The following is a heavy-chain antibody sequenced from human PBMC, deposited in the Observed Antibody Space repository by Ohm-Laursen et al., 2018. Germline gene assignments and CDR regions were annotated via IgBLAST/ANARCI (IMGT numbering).Heavy chain of an antibody. V-gene: IGHV3-9*01. CDR1: GFTFDDYA. Sequence: SLRLSCSASGFTFDDYAMHWARQAPGKGLEWVSGISWNSGSIGYADSVKGRFTISRNNAKNSLFLQMNSLRAEDTALYYCAKAPDSTNWNIIFDIWGQGTMVTVSS. CDR2: ISWNSGSI. CDR3: AKAPDSTNWNIIFDI. D-gene: IGHD1-1*01. J-gene: IGHJ3*02.